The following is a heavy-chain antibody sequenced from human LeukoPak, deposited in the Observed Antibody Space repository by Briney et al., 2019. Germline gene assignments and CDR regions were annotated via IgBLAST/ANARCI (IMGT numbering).Heavy chain of an antibody. CDR2: MNPNSGNT. D-gene: IGHD3-16*02. Sequence: GASVKVSCKASGGTFSSYAINWVRQATGQGLEWMGWMNPNSGNTGYAQKFQGRVTMTRNTSISTAYMELSSLRSEDTAVYYCARGRGALNYDYVWGSYRYETYYFDYWGQGTLVTVSS. CDR3: ARGRGALNYDYVWGSYRYETYYFDY. V-gene: IGHV1-8*02. CDR1: GGTFSSYA. J-gene: IGHJ4*02.